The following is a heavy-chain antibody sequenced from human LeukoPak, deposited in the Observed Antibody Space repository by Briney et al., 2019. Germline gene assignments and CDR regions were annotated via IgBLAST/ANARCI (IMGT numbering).Heavy chain of an antibody. CDR3: ARDKAIVGATQFDY. J-gene: IGHJ4*02. V-gene: IGHV3-74*01. D-gene: IGHD1-26*01. Sequence: GGSLRLSCAASGFTFSSYWMHWVRQAPGKGLVWVSRINSDGSSTSYADSVKGRFSISRDNAKNTLYLQMNSLRAEDTAVYYCARDKAIVGATQFDYWGQGTLVTVSS. CDR2: INSDGSST. CDR1: GFTFSSYW.